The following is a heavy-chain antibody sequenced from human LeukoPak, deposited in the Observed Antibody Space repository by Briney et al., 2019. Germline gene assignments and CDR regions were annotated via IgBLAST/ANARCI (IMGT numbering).Heavy chain of an antibody. D-gene: IGHD6-19*01. CDR3: ARVAMRLVLLSAFDI. J-gene: IGHJ3*02. CDR2: IIPIFGTA. Sequence: SVKVSCKASGGTFSSYAISWVRQAPGQGLEWMGGIIPIFGTANYAQKLQGRVTITADESTSTAYMELSSLRSEDTAVYYCARVAMRLVLLSAFDIWGQGTMVTVSS. CDR1: GGTFSSYA. V-gene: IGHV1-69*13.